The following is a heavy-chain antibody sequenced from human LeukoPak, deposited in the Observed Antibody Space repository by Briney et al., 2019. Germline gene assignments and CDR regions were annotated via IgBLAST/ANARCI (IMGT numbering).Heavy chain of an antibody. Sequence: ASVKVSCKASGYTFTSYDINWARQAPGQGLDWMGWMNATSGKTGQEQKFQGRITMTRDTSISTAYMELSSLRPEDTAVYYCAKYKSGDYFDAGKRYYFDQWGQGTPVTVSS. J-gene: IGHJ4*02. D-gene: IGHD3-9*01. CDR3: AKYKSGDYFDAGKRYYFDQ. V-gene: IGHV1-8*01. CDR2: MNATSGKT. CDR1: GYTFTSYD.